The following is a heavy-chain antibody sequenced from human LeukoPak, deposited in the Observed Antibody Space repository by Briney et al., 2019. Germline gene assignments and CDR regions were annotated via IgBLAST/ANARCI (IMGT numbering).Heavy chain of an antibody. V-gene: IGHV3-21*01. Sequence: GGSLRLSCAASGFTFSSYSMNWVRRAPGKGLEWVAFITSSSSYIYYADSVKGRFTISRDNAKNSLYLQMNSLRAEDTAVYYCARDPGYCSSTNCHIDYWGQGTLVTVSS. CDR1: GFTFSSYS. D-gene: IGHD2-2*02. J-gene: IGHJ4*02. CDR2: ITSSSSYI. CDR3: ARDPGYCSSTNCHIDY.